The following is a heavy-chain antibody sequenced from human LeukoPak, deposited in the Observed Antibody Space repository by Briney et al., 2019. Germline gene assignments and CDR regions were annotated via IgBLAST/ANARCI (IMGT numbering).Heavy chain of an antibody. J-gene: IGHJ4*02. CDR2: ITSSGDDI. Sequence: PGGSLRLSCAASGFTFSDYYMSWIRQAPGKGPEWVAYITSSGDDIYYADSVKGRFTISRDNAKNALFLRMNSLRVEDTATYYCASDIVATSGDFWGQGTLVSVSS. CDR3: ASDIVATSGDF. V-gene: IGHV3-11*01. CDR1: GFTFSDYY. D-gene: IGHD5-12*01.